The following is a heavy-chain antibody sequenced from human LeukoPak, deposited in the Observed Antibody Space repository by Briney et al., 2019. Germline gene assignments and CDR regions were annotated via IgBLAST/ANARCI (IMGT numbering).Heavy chain of an antibody. CDR2: IYYSGST. CDR3: ARVEQLGGWFDP. V-gene: IGHV4-59*08. Sequence: SETLSLTCTVSGGSISSYYWSWIWQPPGKGLEWIGYIYYSGSTNYNPSLKSRVTISVDTSKNQFSLKLSSVTAADTAVYYCARVEQLGGWFDPWGQGTLVTVSS. CDR1: GGSISSYY. D-gene: IGHD6-13*01. J-gene: IGHJ5*02.